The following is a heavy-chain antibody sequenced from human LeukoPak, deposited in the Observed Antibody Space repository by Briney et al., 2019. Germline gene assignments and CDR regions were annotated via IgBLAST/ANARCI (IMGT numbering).Heavy chain of an antibody. V-gene: IGHV4-31*03. CDR2: IYYSGST. J-gene: IGHJ4*02. D-gene: IGHD3-22*01. Sequence: SDTLSLTCTVSGGPISSVGHNWNWIRLHPGKGLEWIGYIYYSGSTFYNPSLKSRVSISVDTSRHQFSLKLSSVTAADTAVYYCARGGDSSGYYPFDYWGQGTLVTVSS. CDR3: ARGGDSSGYYPFDY. CDR1: GGPISSVGHN.